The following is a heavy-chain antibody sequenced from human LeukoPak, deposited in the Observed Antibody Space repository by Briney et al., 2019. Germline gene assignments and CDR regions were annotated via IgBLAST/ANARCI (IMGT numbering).Heavy chain of an antibody. CDR2: ISSSSSYI. J-gene: IGHJ4*02. CDR1: GFTFSSYS. V-gene: IGHV3-21*04. Sequence: GGSLRLSCAASGFTFSSYSMNWVRQAPGKGLEWVSSISSSSSYIYYADSVKGRFTISRDNSKNTLYLQMNSLRAEDTAVYYCAKCGAGYYYDSSGAGYYFDYWGQGTLVTVSS. CDR3: AKCGAGYYYDSSGAGYYFDY. D-gene: IGHD3-22*01.